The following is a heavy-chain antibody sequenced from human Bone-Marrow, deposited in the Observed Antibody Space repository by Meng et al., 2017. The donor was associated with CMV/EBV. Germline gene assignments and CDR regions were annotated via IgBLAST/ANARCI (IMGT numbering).Heavy chain of an antibody. D-gene: IGHD2-15*01. J-gene: IGHJ5*02. CDR2: IYPGDSDT. Sequence: WIGWVRQMPGKGLEWMGIIYPGDSDTRYSPSFQGRVTISADKSISTAYLQWSSLKASDTAMYYCARYLGAGCSGGSCYSARRNWFDPWGQGTLVTVSS. CDR1: W. V-gene: IGHV5-51*01. CDR3: ARYLGAGCSGGSCYSARRNWFDP.